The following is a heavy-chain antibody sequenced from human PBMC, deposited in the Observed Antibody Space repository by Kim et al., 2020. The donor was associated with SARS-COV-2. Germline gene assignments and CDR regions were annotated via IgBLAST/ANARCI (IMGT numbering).Heavy chain of an antibody. Sequence: VKGRFTISRDNSKTTLYLQMNSLRAEDTAVYYCAKVGDSSGYYLILHFDYWGQGTLVTVSS. D-gene: IGHD3-22*01. V-gene: IGHV3-23*01. J-gene: IGHJ4*02. CDR3: AKVGDSSGYYLILHFDY.